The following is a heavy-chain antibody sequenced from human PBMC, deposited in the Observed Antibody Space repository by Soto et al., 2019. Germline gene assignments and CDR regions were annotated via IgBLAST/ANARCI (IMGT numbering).Heavy chain of an antibody. D-gene: IGHD6-13*01. Sequence: SPTLSLTCAISGDSVSSNSAAWNWIRKSPSRGLEWLGRTYYRSKWYNDYAVSVKSRITINPDTSKNQFSLQLNSVTPEDTAVYYCARDGSSRWWVGFDPWGQGTLVTVSS. J-gene: IGHJ5*02. CDR2: TYYRSKWYN. CDR1: GDSVSSNSAA. CDR3: ARDGSSRWWVGFDP. V-gene: IGHV6-1*01.